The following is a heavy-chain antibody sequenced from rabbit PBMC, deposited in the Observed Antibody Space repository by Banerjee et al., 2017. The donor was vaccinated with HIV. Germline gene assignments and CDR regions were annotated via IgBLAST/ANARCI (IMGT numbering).Heavy chain of an antibody. CDR1: RFTLSSYW. Sequence: QSLEESGGDLVKPGASLTLTCTASRFTLSSYWMCWVRQAPGKGLEWIACIDAGSSANIYYASWAKGRFTISKTSSTTVTLQMTSLTAADTATYFCARSDAYAGYGFNLWGQGTLVTVS. D-gene: IGHD6-1*01. J-gene: IGHJ4*01. CDR3: ARSDAYAGYGFNL. CDR2: IDAGSSANI. V-gene: IGHV1S40*01.